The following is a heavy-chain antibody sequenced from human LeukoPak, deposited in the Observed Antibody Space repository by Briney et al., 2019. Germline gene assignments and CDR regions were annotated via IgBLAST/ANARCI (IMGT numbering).Heavy chain of an antibody. CDR2: ISGSGGSS. V-gene: IGHV3-23*01. Sequence: GGSLRLSCAASGFTFSYYVMHWVRQVPGKGLEWVSHISGSGGSSYHVDSVKGRFTISRDNSKNALYLQMNSLRAEDTAVYYCARLGRYADYWGQGTLVTVSS. D-gene: IGHD3-16*01. CDR1: GFTFSYYV. J-gene: IGHJ4*02. CDR3: ARLGRYADY.